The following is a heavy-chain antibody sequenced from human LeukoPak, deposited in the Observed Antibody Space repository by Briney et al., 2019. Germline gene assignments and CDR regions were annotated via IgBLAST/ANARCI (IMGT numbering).Heavy chain of an antibody. V-gene: IGHV4-39*07. CDR2: IYYSGST. CDR1: GGSISSSSYY. J-gene: IGHJ5*02. Sequence: SETLSLTCTVSGGSISSSSYYRGWIRQPPGKGLEWIGSIYYSGSTYYNPSLKSRVTISVDTSKNQFSLKLSSVTAADTAVYYCARVVVVPAVLNWFDPWGQGTLVTVSS. D-gene: IGHD2-2*01. CDR3: ARVVVVPAVLNWFDP.